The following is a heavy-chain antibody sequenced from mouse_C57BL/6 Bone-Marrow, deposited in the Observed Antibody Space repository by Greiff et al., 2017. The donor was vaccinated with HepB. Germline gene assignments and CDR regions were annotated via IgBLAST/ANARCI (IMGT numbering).Heavy chain of an antibody. V-gene: IGHV5-12*01. CDR2: ISNGGGST. D-gene: IGHD1-1*01. CDR3: ARHGNYGSSFDY. CDR1: GFTFSDYY. Sequence: DVKLVESGGGLVQPGGSLKLSCAASGFTFSDYYMYWVRQTPEKRLEWVAYISNGGGSTYYPDTVKGRFTISRDNAKNTLYLQRSRLKSEDTAMYYCARHGNYGSSFDYWGQGTTLTVSS. J-gene: IGHJ2*01.